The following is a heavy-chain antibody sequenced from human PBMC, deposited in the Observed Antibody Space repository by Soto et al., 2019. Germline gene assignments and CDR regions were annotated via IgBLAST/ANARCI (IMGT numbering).Heavy chain of an antibody. Sequence: PVGSLRLSCVASGFTFTTYWMSWVRQAPGKGLQWVANIRQDGGAQYYVDSVKGRFTISRDNAKNSVYLQMDSLRVEDTAVYYCVRGGHGSGSYLGSSWGQGILVTVSS. CDR3: VRGGHGSGSYLGSS. D-gene: IGHD3-10*01. CDR2: IRQDGGAQ. V-gene: IGHV3-7*03. J-gene: IGHJ5*02. CDR1: GFTFTTYW.